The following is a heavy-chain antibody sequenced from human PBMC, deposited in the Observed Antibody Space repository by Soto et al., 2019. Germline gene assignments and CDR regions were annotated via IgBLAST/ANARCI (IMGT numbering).Heavy chain of an antibody. Sequence: SETLSLTCPVSGFSISSGYYYLRWIRQPPGKGLEWIGYIYYSGSTYYNPSLKSRVTISVDTSKNQFSLKLSSVTAADTAVYYCAGHTYYYDSSGYPAFDPWGQGTLVTVS. CDR1: GFSISSGYYY. CDR2: IYYSGST. J-gene: IGHJ5*02. CDR3: AGHTYYYDSSGYPAFDP. D-gene: IGHD3-22*01. V-gene: IGHV4-30-4*01.